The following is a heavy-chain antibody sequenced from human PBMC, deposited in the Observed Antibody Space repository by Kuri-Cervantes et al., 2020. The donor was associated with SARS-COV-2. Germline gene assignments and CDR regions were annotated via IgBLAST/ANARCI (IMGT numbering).Heavy chain of an antibody. CDR1: GGSISSYY. Sequence: SETLSLTCTVSGGSISSYYWSWIRQPPGKGLEWIGYIYYSGSTNYNPSLKSRVTISVDTSKNQFSLKLSSVTAADTAVYYCAREYIAARHNWFDPWGQGTLVTVSS. D-gene: IGHD6-6*01. CDR3: AREYIAARHNWFDP. V-gene: IGHV4-59*12. J-gene: IGHJ5*02. CDR2: IYYSGST.